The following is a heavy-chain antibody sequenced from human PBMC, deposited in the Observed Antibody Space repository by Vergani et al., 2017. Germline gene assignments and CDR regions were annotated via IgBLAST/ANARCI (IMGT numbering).Heavy chain of an antibody. CDR2: IYYSGST. V-gene: IGHV4-59*05. D-gene: IGHD6-19*01. CDR3: ARHVPQWLDDYFDY. J-gene: IGHJ4*02. Sequence: QVQLQESGPGLVKSSETLSLTCSVSFDSIRNLYCNWIRQPPGKGLEWIGSIYYSGSTYYNPSLKSRVTISVDTSKNQFSLKLSSVTAADTAVYYCARHVPQWLDDYFDYWGQGTLVTVSS. CDR1: FDSIRNLY.